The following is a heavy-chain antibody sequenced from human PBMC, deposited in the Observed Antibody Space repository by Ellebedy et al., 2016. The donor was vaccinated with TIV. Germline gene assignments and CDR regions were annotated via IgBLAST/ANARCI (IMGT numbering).Heavy chain of an antibody. J-gene: IGHJ4*02. D-gene: IGHD2-21*02. Sequence: GESLKISCAASGFTFSSYAMSWVRQAPGKGLEWASGISGTGATTYYADSVKGRFTISRDNSKNTLYLQMNSLRAEDTAVYYCPKGQRVVTAPFDYWGQGTLVTVSS. CDR3: PKGQRVVTAPFDY. V-gene: IGHV3-23*01. CDR2: ISGTGATT. CDR1: GFTFSSYA.